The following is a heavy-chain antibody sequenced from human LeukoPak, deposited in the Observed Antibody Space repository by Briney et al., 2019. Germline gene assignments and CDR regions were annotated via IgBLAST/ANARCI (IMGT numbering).Heavy chain of an antibody. D-gene: IGHD2-15*01. CDR2: ISNNGGYT. Sequence: GGSLRLSCAASGFIFSSSAMSWVRQAPGKGLEWVSAISNNGGYTYYADSVQGRFTISRDNSKSTLCLQMNSLRAEDTAVYYCAKQLGYCSDGSCYFPYWGQGTLVTVSS. CDR1: GFIFSSSA. J-gene: IGHJ4*02. CDR3: AKQLGYCSDGSCYFPY. V-gene: IGHV3-23*01.